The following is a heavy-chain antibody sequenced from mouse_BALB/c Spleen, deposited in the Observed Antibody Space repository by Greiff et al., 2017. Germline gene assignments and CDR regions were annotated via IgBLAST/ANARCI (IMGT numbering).Heavy chain of an antibody. Sequence: EVKLMESGGGLVKPGGSLKLSCAASGFTFSSYTMSWVRQTPEKRLEWVATISSGGSYTYYPDSVKGRFTISRDNAKNTLYLQMSSLKSEDTAMYYCTRDYGNLWGQGTTLTVSS. CDR2: ISSGGSYT. V-gene: IGHV5-6-4*01. D-gene: IGHD2-1*01. CDR3: TRDYGNL. J-gene: IGHJ2*01. CDR1: GFTFSSYT.